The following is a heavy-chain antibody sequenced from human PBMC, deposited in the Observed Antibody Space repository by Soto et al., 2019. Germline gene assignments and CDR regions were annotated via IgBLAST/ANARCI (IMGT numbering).Heavy chain of an antibody. Sequence: GSLRLSCAASGFTFSDSSMNWIRQAPGKGLEWVSYISSGTSYTNYADSVKGRFTISRDNAKNSLFLHMNSLRAEDTAVYYCARSVVSSTRFDPWGQGTLVTVSS. J-gene: IGHJ5*02. CDR2: ISSGTSYT. CDR3: ARSVVSSTRFDP. V-gene: IGHV3-11*06. D-gene: IGHD6-13*01. CDR1: GFTFSDSS.